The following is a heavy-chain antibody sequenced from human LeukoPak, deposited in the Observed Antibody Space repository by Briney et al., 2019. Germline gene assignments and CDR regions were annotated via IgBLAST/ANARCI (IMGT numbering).Heavy chain of an antibody. V-gene: IGHV1-69*05. D-gene: IGHD2-2*01. Sequence: SVKVSCKASGGTFRSYAISWVRQAPGEGLEGMGGIIPLFRTPNYAQTLEDRVTFTTDNSTSAAYMELSRLRSEDTAVYYCARAHKKVEPSATYAHYYYIHVWGTGTPVTVSS. CDR3: ARAHKKVEPSATYAHYYYIHV. CDR1: GGTFRSYA. CDR2: IIPLFRTP. J-gene: IGHJ6*03.